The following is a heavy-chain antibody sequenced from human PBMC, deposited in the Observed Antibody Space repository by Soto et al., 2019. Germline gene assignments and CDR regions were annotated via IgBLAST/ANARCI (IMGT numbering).Heavy chain of an antibody. D-gene: IGHD3-10*01. CDR2: IYSGGST. CDR3: ARDGYSYDSGSVDYSYGMDV. CDR1: GFTVSSNY. V-gene: IGHV3-53*01. J-gene: IGHJ6*02. Sequence: GGSLRLACAASGFTVSSNYMSWVRQAPGKGLEWVSVIYSGGSTYYADSVTGRFTISGEDYRNAQYQQMNRLRAEDTAVYYCARDGYSYDSGSVDYSYGMDVWGQGTTVTVSS.